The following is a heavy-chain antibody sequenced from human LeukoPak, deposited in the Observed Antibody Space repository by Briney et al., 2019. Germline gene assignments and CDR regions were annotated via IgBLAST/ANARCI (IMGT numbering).Heavy chain of an antibody. CDR3: ARYGNGWDYYIDV. J-gene: IGHJ6*03. CDR2: ISITTRTI. Sequence: GGSLRLSCAASGFTSSDYYMSWIRQAPGKGLEWLSYISITTRTIYYADSVRGRFTISRDNGKNSLYLQANSLRAEDTAVYYCARYGNGWDYYIDVWGKGTTVTVSS. V-gene: IGHV3-11*01. CDR1: GFTSSDYY. D-gene: IGHD6-19*01.